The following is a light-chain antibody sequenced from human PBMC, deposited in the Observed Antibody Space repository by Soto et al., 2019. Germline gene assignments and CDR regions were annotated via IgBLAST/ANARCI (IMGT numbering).Light chain of an antibody. J-gene: IGKJ2*01. CDR2: GAS. Sequence: EIVLTQSPGTLSLSPGERATLSCRASQSVSSSYLAWYQQKPGQAPRLLIYGASSRATGIPDRFSGSGSGPDFPLTISRLEPEDFAVYYCQQYGSSPRYTFGQGTKLEIK. CDR1: QSVSSSY. CDR3: QQYGSSPRYT. V-gene: IGKV3-20*01.